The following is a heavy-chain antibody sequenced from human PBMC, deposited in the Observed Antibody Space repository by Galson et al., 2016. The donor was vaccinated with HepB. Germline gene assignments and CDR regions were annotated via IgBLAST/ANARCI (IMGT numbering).Heavy chain of an antibody. Sequence: SLRPSCAASGCTFKTSTMNWVRQAPGKAPEWVSSISSGKTYINYADSVRGRFTVSRDNAKDSLYLQMYSLRAEDTATYYCAREGSVVKPTDPVSAFDFWGQGTVVTVSS. CDR3: AREGSVVKPTDPVSAFDF. CDR2: ISSGKTYI. CDR1: GCTFKTST. J-gene: IGHJ3*01. D-gene: IGHD1-1*01. V-gene: IGHV3-21*01.